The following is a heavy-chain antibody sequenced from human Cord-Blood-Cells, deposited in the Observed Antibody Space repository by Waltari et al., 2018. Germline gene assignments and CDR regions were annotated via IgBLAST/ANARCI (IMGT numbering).Heavy chain of an antibody. J-gene: IGHJ4*02. D-gene: IGHD6-13*01. CDR2: IIPILGTA. V-gene: IGHV1-69*01. CDR3: ARSSSSWTIVDY. Sequence: QVQLVQSGAEVKKPGSSVKVSCKASGGTFSSYAISWVRKAPGQGLEWMGGIIPILGTANYALKLQGRVTITADESTSTAYMGLGSLRSEDTAGYYCARSSSSWTIVDYWGQGTLVTVSS. CDR1: GGTFSSYA.